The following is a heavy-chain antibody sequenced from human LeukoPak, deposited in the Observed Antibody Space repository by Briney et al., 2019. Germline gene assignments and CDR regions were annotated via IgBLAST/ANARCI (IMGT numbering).Heavy chain of an antibody. Sequence: PSETLSLTCTVSGGSISSYYWSWIRPPPGKGREWIGYIYYSGSTNYNPSLKSRVTISVDTSSNQFSLKLSSVTAADTAVYYCARDRAAAGTGAWFDPWGQGTLVTVSS. D-gene: IGHD6-13*01. CDR2: IYYSGST. V-gene: IGHV4-59*01. CDR1: GGSISSYY. J-gene: IGHJ5*02. CDR3: ARDRAAAGTGAWFDP.